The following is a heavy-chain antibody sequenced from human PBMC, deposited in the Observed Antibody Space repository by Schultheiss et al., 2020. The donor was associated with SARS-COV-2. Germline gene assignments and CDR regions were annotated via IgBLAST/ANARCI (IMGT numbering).Heavy chain of an antibody. D-gene: IGHD3-10*01. V-gene: IGHV4-34*01. CDR2: INHSGST. CDR3: ARSHRRGWFDP. Sequence: SQTLSLTCAVYGGSFSGYYWSWIRQPPGEGLEWIGEINHSGSTNYNPSLRSRVTISVDTSKNQFSLKLNSVTAADTAVYYCARSHRRGWFDPWGQGTLVTVSS. J-gene: IGHJ5*02. CDR1: GGSFSGYY.